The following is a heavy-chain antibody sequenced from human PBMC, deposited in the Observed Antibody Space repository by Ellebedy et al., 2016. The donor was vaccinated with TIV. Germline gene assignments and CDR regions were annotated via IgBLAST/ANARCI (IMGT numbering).Heavy chain of an antibody. CDR2: IYYSVST. J-gene: IGHJ4*02. CDR1: GGSISSDGYF. CDR3: ARGGLYSGYVDF. Sequence: LRLXXTVSGGSISSDGYFWSWIRQHPGKGLEWIGYIYYSVSTRYNPSLKSRVTMSIDTSKRQLSLKLNSVTAADTAVYYCARGGLYSGYVDFWGQGTLVTVSS. D-gene: IGHD5-12*01. V-gene: IGHV4-31*03.